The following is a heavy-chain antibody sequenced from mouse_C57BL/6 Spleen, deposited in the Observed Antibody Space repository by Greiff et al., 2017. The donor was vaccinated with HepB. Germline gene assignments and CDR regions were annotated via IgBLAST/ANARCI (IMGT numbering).Heavy chain of an antibody. CDR1: GYTFTSYW. D-gene: IGHD2-10*02. J-gene: IGHJ1*03. Sequence: QVQLQQPGAELVKPGASVKLSCKASGYTFTSYWMHWVKQRPGQGLEWIGMIHPNSGSTNYNEKFKSKATLTVDKSSSTAYMQLSSLTSEDSAVYYCARSGIVRSRGFDVWGTGTTVTVSS. CDR2: IHPNSGST. V-gene: IGHV1-64*01. CDR3: ARSGIVRSRGFDV.